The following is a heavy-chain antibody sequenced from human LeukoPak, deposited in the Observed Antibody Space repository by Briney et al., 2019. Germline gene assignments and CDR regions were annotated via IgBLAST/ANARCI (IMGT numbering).Heavy chain of an antibody. J-gene: IGHJ3*02. V-gene: IGHV3-7*01. D-gene: IGHD2-15*01. CDR1: GFTFSNAW. Sequence: PGGSLRLSCAASGFTFSNAWMSWVRQAPGKGLEWVAHIKYDGSEKNYVDSVKGRFTISRDNAKNALYLQMNSLRVEDMAVYYCARDGGWWRFDIWGQGTTVSVSS. CDR3: ARDGGWWRFDI. CDR2: IKYDGSEK.